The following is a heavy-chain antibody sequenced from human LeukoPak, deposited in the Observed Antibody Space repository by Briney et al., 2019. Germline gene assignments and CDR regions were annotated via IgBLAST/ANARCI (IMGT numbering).Heavy chain of an antibody. Sequence: SETLSLTCAVYGGSFSGYYWSWIRQPPGKGLEWIGEINHSGSTNYNPSLKSRVTISVDTSKNQFSLKLSSVTAADTAVYYCARHGIVVVPAAIDYYYYMDVWGKGTTVTVSS. V-gene: IGHV4-34*01. CDR1: GGSFSGYY. CDR2: INHSGST. CDR3: ARHGIVVVPAAIDYYYYMDV. D-gene: IGHD2-2*02. J-gene: IGHJ6*03.